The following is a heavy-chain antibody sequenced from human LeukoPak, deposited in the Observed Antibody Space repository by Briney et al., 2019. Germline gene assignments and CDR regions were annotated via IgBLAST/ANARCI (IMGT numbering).Heavy chain of an antibody. CDR3: ARAPYYYDGDGYYYPETAY. D-gene: IGHD3-22*01. CDR1: GGSFNAYL. J-gene: IGHJ4*02. V-gene: IGHV4-34*01. Sequence: SETLSLTCAVSGGSFNAYLWTWIRQFPGKGLEWVGEINHDGSATYNPSLKSRVTISIDASRNQFSLKLTAMTAADTAVYFCARAPYYYDGDGYYYPETAYRGQGTLVAVSS. CDR2: INHDGSA.